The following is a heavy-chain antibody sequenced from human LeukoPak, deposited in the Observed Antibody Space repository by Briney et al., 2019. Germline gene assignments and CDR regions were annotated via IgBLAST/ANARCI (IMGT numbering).Heavy chain of an antibody. CDR2: IYYSGST. V-gene: IGHV4-30-4*08. CDR1: GGSISSGDYY. D-gene: IGHD2-2*01. CDR3: ARGIVVVPAAYQFDY. J-gene: IGHJ4*02. Sequence: SETLSLTCTVSGGSISSGDYYWSWIRQPPGKGLEWIGYIYYSGSTYYNPSLKSRVTISVDTSKNQFSLKLSSVTAADTAVYYCARGIVVVPAAYQFDYWGQGTLVTVSS.